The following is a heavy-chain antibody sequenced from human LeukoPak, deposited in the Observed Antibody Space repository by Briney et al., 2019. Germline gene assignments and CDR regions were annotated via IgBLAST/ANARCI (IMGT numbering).Heavy chain of an antibody. J-gene: IGHJ2*01. CDR2: MNSNTGNT. D-gene: IGHD3-22*01. V-gene: IGHV1-8*01. Sequence: VASVKVSCTASGFTLTNFDINWVRQATGQGLEWMGWMNSNTGNTGYAQEFQGRVTMTRDTSIGTAYMELTNLRSEDTAVYYCARGRRGSSGPWSWYLDLWGRGTLVTASS. CDR3: ARGRRGSSGPWSWYLDL. CDR1: GFTLTNFD.